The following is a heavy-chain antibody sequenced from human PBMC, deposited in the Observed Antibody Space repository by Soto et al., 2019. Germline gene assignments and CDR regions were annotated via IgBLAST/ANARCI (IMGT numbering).Heavy chain of an antibody. Sequence: VQLQESGPGLVKPSETLSLTCAVSGGSVTSGDFHWTWVRQPPGKGLEWIGNIYYNGGANTNFTPALQSRVTMSVDTSKNQFSLNLKSVTAADTAVYFCARLVVVAATGFWFDPWGQGTLVTVSS. CDR3: ARLVVVAATGFWFDP. J-gene: IGHJ5*02. CDR1: GGSVTSGDFH. D-gene: IGHD2-2*01. V-gene: IGHV4-61*08. CDR2: IYYNGGANT.